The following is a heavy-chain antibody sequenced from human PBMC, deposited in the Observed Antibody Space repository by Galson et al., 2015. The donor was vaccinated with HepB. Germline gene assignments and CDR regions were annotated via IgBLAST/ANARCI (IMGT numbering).Heavy chain of an antibody. V-gene: IGHV3-11*01. CDR2: TSSSGSTI. Sequence: SLRLSCAASGFTFSDYYMSWIRQAPGKGLEWVSYTSSSGSTIYYADSVKGRFTISRDNAKNSLYLQMNSLRAEDTAVYYCARVQGFWSGYSYYFDYWGQGTLVTVSS. CDR3: ARVQGFWSGYSYYFDY. J-gene: IGHJ4*02. D-gene: IGHD3-3*01. CDR1: GFTFSDYY.